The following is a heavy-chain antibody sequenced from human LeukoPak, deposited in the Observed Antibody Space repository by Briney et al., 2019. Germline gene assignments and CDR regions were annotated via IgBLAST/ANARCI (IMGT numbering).Heavy chain of an antibody. D-gene: IGHD6-13*01. CDR1: GGSISSYY. CDR2: IYYSGST. Sequence: ASETLSLTCTVSGGSISSYYWSWIRQPPGKGLEWIGYIYYSGSTNYNPSLKSRVTISVDTSKNQFPLKLSSVTAADTAVYYCARRQLKLNIAAAGGLDYWGQGTLVTVSS. CDR3: ARRQLKLNIAAAGGLDY. J-gene: IGHJ4*02. V-gene: IGHV4-59*12.